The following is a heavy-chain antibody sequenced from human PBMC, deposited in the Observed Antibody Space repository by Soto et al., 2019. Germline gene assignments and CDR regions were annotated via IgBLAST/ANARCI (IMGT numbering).Heavy chain of an antibody. V-gene: IGHV4-30-4*01. CDR3: ARGKAGTCIDD. CDR1: GGSISSGDYY. D-gene: IGHD3-10*01. Sequence: TLSLTCTVSGGSISSGDYYWSWLRQPPGKGLEWIGYIYYSGSTYYNPSLKSRVTISVDTSKNQFSLKLSSVTAADTAVYYCARGKAGTCIDDWGQGTLVTFSS. CDR2: IYYSGST. J-gene: IGHJ4*02.